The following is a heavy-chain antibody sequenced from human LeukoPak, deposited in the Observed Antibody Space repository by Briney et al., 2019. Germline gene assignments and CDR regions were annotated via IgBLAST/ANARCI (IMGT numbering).Heavy chain of an antibody. CDR2: INPVNSQT. J-gene: IGHJ4*02. CDR3: ARHVRSGNYRRFDY. V-gene: IGHV5-51*01. CDR1: GYSFSNYW. D-gene: IGHD1-26*01. Sequence: GDSLKISCEGSGYSFSNYWIGWVRQMPGKGREWMGIINPVNSQTSYSPSFQGQVTMSADKSITTAYLQWSSLKASDTAMYYCARHVRSGNYRRFDYWGQGTLVTVSS.